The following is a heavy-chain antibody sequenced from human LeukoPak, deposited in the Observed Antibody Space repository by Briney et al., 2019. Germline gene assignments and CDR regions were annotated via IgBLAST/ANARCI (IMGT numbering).Heavy chain of an antibody. CDR1: GYTFTSYG. D-gene: IGHD1-26*01. V-gene: IGHV1-69*06. CDR3: ASGKWELLNWFDP. J-gene: IGHJ5*02. Sequence: SVKVSCKASGYTFTSYGISWVRQAPGQGLEWMGGIIPIFGTANYAQKFQGRVTITADKSTSTAYMELSSLRSEDTAVYYCASGKWELLNWFDPWGQGTLVTVSS. CDR2: IIPIFGTA.